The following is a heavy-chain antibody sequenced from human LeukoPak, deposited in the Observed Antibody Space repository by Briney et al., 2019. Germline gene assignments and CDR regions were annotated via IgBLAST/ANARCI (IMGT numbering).Heavy chain of an antibody. CDR1: GGSISRYY. CDR2: VYYSGST. J-gene: IGHJ5*02. V-gene: IGHV4-59*08. CDR3: AREDCSGGSCYRNWFDP. Sequence: SETLSLTCNVSGGSISRYYWSWIRQPPGKGLEWIGYVYYSGSTNYNPSLKSRVTISVDTPKNQFSLNLSSVTAADTAVYYCAREDCSGGSCYRNWFDPWGQGTLVTVSS. D-gene: IGHD2-15*01.